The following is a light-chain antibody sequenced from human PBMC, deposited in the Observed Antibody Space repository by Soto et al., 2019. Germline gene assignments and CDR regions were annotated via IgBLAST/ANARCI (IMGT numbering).Light chain of an antibody. CDR3: SSFASTHTYA. CDR1: SSDVAFYNH. V-gene: IGLV2-14*01. J-gene: IGLJ1*01. Sequence: SVLTQPASVSGSPGQSITISCTGTSSDVAFYNHVSWYQQHPGKAPKLLIYEVNNRPSGVSHRFSGSKSGNTASLTISGLQAEDEADYYCSSFASTHTYAFGTGTKVTVL. CDR2: EVN.